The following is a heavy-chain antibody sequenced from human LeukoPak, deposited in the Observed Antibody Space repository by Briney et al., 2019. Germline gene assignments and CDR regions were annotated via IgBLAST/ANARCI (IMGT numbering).Heavy chain of an antibody. CDR2: ISSISSTI. V-gene: IGHV3-48*04. D-gene: IGHD5-18*01. CDR3: ARGGYHAYYLDY. CDR1: GFTFNGYG. Sequence: AGGSLRLSCAASGFTFNGYGMNWVRQAPGKGLEWVAYISSISSTIHYSDSVKGRLTISRDNAKNTLYLQMNSLRAEDTAVYYCARGGYHAYYLDYWGQGSLVTVSS. J-gene: IGHJ4*02.